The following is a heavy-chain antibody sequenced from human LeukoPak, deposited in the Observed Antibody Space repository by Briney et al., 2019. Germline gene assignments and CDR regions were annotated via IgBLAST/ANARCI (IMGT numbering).Heavy chain of an antibody. CDR1: GGSISGYY. CDR3: ASPGKGYSFGAFDI. J-gene: IGHJ3*02. Sequence: PSETLSLTCTVSGGSISGYYWNWIRQPPGKGLQWIGYIYSSGSTNYNPSLKSRVTISVDKSKNQFSLKLSSVTAADTAVYYCASPGKGYSFGAFDIWGQGTMVTVSS. CDR2: IYSSGST. D-gene: IGHD5-18*01. V-gene: IGHV4-59*12.